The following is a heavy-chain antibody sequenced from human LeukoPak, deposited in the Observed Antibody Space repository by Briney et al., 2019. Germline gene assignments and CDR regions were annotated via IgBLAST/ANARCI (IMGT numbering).Heavy chain of an antibody. V-gene: IGHV4-59*10. J-gene: IGHJ5*02. Sequence: SETLSLTCAVYGGSFSGYYWSWIRQPAGKGLEWIGRIYTSGSTNYNPSLKSRVTMSVDTSKNQFSLKLSSVTAADTAVYYCARGRGDAPRYCSSTSCYTSWFDPWGQGTLVTVSS. CDR2: IYTSGST. CDR1: GGSFSGYY. D-gene: IGHD2-2*02. CDR3: ARGRGDAPRYCSSTSCYTSWFDP.